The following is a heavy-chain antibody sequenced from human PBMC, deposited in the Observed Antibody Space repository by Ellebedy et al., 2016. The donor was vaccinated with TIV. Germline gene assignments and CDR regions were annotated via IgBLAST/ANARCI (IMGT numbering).Heavy chain of an antibody. V-gene: IGHV3-30*04. CDR1: GFTFSSYA. CDR3: ARVVTSYGMDI. D-gene: IGHD2-21*01. Sequence: GGSLRLXXAASGFTFSSYAIHWVRQAPGKGLEWVSLISYDGQEKFYANSVKGRFTISRDKSKNTVYRQMNSLRNDDTAVYPCARVVTSYGMDIWGQGTTVTVSS. J-gene: IGHJ6*02. CDR2: ISYDGQEK.